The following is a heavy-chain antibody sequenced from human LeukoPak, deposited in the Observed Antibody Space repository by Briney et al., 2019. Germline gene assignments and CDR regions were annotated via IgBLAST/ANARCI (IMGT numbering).Heavy chain of an antibody. CDR2: IYYSGST. D-gene: IGHD3-10*01. V-gene: IGHV4-31*03. J-gene: IGHJ5*02. CDR1: GGSISSGGYY. CDR3: ARCPLVRGVILPWFDP. Sequence: SQTLSLTCTVSGGSISSGGYYWSWIRQHQGKGLEWIGYIYYSGSTYYNPSLKSRVSISVDTSKNQFSLKLSSVTAADTAVYYCARCPLVRGVILPWFDPWGQGTLVTVSS.